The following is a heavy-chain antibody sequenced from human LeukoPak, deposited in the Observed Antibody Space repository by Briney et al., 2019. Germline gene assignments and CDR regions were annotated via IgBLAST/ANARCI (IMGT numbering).Heavy chain of an antibody. Sequence: GGSLRLSCAASGFTFSSCSMNWVRQAPGKGLEWVSSISSSSSYIYYADSVKGRFTISRDNAKNSLYLQMNSLRAEDTAVYYCARELDIVVVPAAAFDYWGQGTLVTVSS. J-gene: IGHJ4*02. CDR1: GFTFSSCS. D-gene: IGHD2-2*01. CDR2: ISSSSSYI. V-gene: IGHV3-21*01. CDR3: ARELDIVVVPAAAFDY.